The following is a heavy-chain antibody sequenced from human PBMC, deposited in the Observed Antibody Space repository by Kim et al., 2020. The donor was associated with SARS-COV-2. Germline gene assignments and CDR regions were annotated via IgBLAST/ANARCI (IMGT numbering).Heavy chain of an antibody. CDR3: ARPHSSGRDDAFDI. CDR1: GYTFTGYY. D-gene: IGHD3-22*01. CDR2: INPNSGGT. V-gene: IGHV1-2*04. Sequence: ASVKVSCKASGYTFTGYYMHWVRQAPGQGLEWMGWINPNSGGTNYAQKFQGWVTMTRDTSISTAYMELSRLRSDDTAVYYCARPHSSGRDDAFDIWGQGTMVTVSS. J-gene: IGHJ3*02.